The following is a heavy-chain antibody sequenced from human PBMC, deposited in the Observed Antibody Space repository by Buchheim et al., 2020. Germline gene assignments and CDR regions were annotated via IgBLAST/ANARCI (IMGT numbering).Heavy chain of an antibody. Sequence: QVQLQESGPGLVKPSETLSLICTVSGDSISTYYWSWSRQPPGKGLEWIGYIYYSGGGGGTNYNPSLKSRVTISVDTSKNKFSLKVNSVTAADTAVYYCARLSLFGYAMEWGQGTL. CDR3: ARLSLFGYAME. CDR2: IYYSGGGGGT. J-gene: IGHJ4*02. D-gene: IGHD5-18*01. CDR1: GDSISTYY. V-gene: IGHV4-59*01.